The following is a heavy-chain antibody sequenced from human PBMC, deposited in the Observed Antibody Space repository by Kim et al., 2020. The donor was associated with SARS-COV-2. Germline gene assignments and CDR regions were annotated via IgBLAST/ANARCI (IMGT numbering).Heavy chain of an antibody. CDR1: GFIFSTYA. J-gene: IGHJ4*02. CDR3: AKDRHFTLVRGPSDY. Sequence: GGSLRLFCEASGFIFSTYAMSWVRQAPGKGLEWVSAISGSGGTTYYADSVKGRFTISRDNSKDTLYLQMNSLRADDTAVYYCAKDRHFTLVRGPSDYWGQGTLVTVSS. CDR2: ISGSGGTT. V-gene: IGHV3-23*01. D-gene: IGHD3-10*01.